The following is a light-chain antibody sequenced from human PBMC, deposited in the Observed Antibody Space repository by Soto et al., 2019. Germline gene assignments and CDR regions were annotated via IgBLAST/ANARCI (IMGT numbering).Light chain of an antibody. CDR1: QSISSW. CDR3: QQYNSYSLT. CDR2: KAS. Sequence: DIQMTQSPSTLSASVGDRVTITCRASQSISSWLAWYQQRPGKAPKLLIYKASSLESGVPSRFSGSGSGTEFTLTISSLQPGDFATYYCQQYNSYSLTFGKGTKVDIK. J-gene: IGKJ1*01. V-gene: IGKV1-5*03.